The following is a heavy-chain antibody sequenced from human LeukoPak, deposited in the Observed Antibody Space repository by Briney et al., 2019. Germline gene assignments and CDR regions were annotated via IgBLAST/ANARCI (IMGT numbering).Heavy chain of an antibody. D-gene: IGHD3-16*01. CDR2: ISDDGYST. J-gene: IGHJ4*02. CDR3: ARVAPPLDDYIRGSFPYYFDY. Sequence: ETLSLTCTVSGGSISSSTYYWGWVRQPPGKGLEWVSGISDDGYSTYYADSVKCRFTISRDNSKHTLYLHMSSLRVEDTAVFYCARVAPPLDDYIRGSFPYYFDYWGQGTPVTVSS. CDR1: GGSISSSTYY. V-gene: IGHV3-23*01.